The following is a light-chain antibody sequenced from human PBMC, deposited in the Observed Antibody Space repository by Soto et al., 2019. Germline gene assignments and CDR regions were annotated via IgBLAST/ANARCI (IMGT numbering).Light chain of an antibody. CDR3: QQYHKWPPIT. Sequence: EIVMTQSPATLSVSPGERATLSCRASQSVSTNLAWYQQKPGQAPRLLIYGTSTRATGIPARFSGSGSGTEFTLTITSLQSEDFAVYYCQQYHKWPPITFGQGTRL. CDR1: QSVSTN. J-gene: IGKJ5*01. CDR2: GTS. V-gene: IGKV3-15*01.